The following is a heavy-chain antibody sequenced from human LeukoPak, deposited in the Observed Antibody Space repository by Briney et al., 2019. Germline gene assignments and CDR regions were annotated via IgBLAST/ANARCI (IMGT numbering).Heavy chain of an antibody. CDR2: IYTSGST. D-gene: IGHD4-11*01. J-gene: IGHJ6*03. CDR3: AREGGSGTVIRYYYYYMDV. CDR1: GGSISSGSYY. V-gene: IGHV4-61*02. Sequence: SETLSLTCTVSGGSISSGSYYWSWIRQPAGKGLEWIGRIYTSGSTNYNPSLKSRVTISVDTSKNQFSLKLSSVTAADTAVYYCAREGGSGTVIRYYYYYMDVWGKGTTVTVSS.